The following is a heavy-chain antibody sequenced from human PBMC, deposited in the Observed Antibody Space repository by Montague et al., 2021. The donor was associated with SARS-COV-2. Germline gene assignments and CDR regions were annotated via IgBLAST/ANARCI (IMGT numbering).Heavy chain of an antibody. CDR3: ASSYYYGSGTYVYNYYMDV. V-gene: IGHV4-39*02. Sequence: SETRSLTCTVSGGSVSSSPYYWGWIRQPPGRGLEWVGSISYSGRTYFXXXLKSRLTISVDSSENHFSLRLSSVTAADTAVYYCASSYYYGSGTYVYNYYMDVWGKGTTVTVSS. D-gene: IGHD3-10*01. CDR2: ISYSGRT. CDR1: GGSVSSSPYY. J-gene: IGHJ6*03.